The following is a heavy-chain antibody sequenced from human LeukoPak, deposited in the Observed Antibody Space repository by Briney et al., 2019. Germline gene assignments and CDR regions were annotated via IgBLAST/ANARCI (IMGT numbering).Heavy chain of an antibody. CDR3: ARHGYCSSTSCSLEY. Sequence: SETLSLTCTVSGGSISSSSYYWGWIRQPPGKGLEWIGSIYYSGSTYYNPSLKSRVTISVDTSKNQFSLKLSSVTAADTAVYYCARHGYCSSTSCSLEYWGQGTLVTVSS. CDR2: IYYSGST. V-gene: IGHV4-39*01. D-gene: IGHD2-2*01. CDR1: GGSISSSSYY. J-gene: IGHJ4*02.